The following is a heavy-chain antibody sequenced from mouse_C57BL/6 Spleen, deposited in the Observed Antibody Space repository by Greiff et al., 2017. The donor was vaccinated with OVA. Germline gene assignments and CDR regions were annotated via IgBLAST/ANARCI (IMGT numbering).Heavy chain of an antibody. V-gene: IGHV1-26*01. CDR3: ARSRGNYPAWFAY. CDR2: INPNNGGT. CDR1: GYTFTDYY. J-gene: IGHJ3*01. Sequence: VQLHQSGPELVKPGASVKISCKASGYTFTDYYMNWVKPSHGKSLEWIGDINPNNGGTSYNQKFKGNATLTVDKSSSTAYMELRSLTSEDPAVYYCARSRGNYPAWFAYWGQGTLVTVSA. D-gene: IGHD2-1*01.